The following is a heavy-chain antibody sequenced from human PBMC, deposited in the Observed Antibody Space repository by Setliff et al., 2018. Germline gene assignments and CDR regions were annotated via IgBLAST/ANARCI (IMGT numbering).Heavy chain of an antibody. CDR2: IKQDGSEK. CDR3: ARDPYYDILTAKRYGMDV. D-gene: IGHD3-9*01. V-gene: IGHV3-7*01. J-gene: IGHJ6*02. CDR1: GFTFSSYW. Sequence: GGSLRLSCAASGFTFSSYWMSWVRQAPGKGLEWVANIKQDGSEKYYVDSVKGRFTISRDNAKNSLYLQMNSLRAEDTAVYYCARDPYYDILTAKRYGMDVWGRGTTVTVSS.